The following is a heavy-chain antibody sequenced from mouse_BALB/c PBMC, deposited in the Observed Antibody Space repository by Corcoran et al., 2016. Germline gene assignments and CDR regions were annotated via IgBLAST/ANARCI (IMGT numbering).Heavy chain of an antibody. CDR3: ASNPWFAY. CDR1: GYSFTSYY. V-gene: IGHV1S135*01. J-gene: IGHJ3*01. CDR2: IDPFNGGT. Sequence: EIQLQQSGPELMKPGASVKISCKASGYSFTSYYMHWVKQSHGKSLEWIGYIDPFNGGTSYNQKFKGKATLTVDKSSSTAYMHLSSLTSGDSAVYYCASNPWFAYWCQGTLVTVSA.